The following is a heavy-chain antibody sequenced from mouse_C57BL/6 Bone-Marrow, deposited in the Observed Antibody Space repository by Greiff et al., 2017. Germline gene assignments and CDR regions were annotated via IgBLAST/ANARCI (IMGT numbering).Heavy chain of an antibody. CDR1: GYTFTSYW. CDR3: TKQDHYYAMDY. V-gene: IGHV1-5*01. Sequence: VQLQQSGTVLARPGASVKMSCKTSGYTFTSYWMHWVKQSPGQGLEWIGAINPGNSDTSYNQKFKGKIKLTAVKSASTAYMELSSLTNEDSAVYYCTKQDHYYAMDYWGQGTSVTVSS. CDR2: INPGNSDT. J-gene: IGHJ4*01.